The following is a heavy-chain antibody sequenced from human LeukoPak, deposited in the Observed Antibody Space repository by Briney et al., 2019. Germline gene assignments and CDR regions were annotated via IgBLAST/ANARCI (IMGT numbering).Heavy chain of an antibody. J-gene: IGHJ5*02. D-gene: IGHD3-10*01. V-gene: IGHV1-69*08. CDR1: GGTFISYS. CDR3: ARDGVTMVRGATTYNWFDP. CDR2: IISVRDTA. Sequence: SVKVSCKVSGGTFISYSLSWVRQAPGQGLEWMGRIISVRDTANYAQKFQGRVTITLDQSTSTTYMTLSGLRSEDSAMYYCARDGVTMVRGATTYNWFDPWGQGTLVTVSS.